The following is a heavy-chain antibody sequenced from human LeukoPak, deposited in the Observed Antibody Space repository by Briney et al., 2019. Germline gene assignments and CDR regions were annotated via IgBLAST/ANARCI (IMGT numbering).Heavy chain of an antibody. CDR3: ARVGDDSSGYPTL. J-gene: IGHJ4*02. CDR1: AYTFTGYY. D-gene: IGHD3-22*01. V-gene: IGHV1-2*02. Sequence: GASVKVSCKASAYTFTGYYIHWVRQAPGQGLEWMGWINPNSGGTNYAQKFLGRVTMTRDTSISTAYMELSRLTSDDTATYYCARVGDDSSGYPTLWGQGSLVTVSS. CDR2: INPNSGGT.